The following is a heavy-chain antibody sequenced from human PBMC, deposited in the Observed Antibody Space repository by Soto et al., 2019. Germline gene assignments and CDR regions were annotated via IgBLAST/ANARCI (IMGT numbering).Heavy chain of an antibody. CDR3: ARVLVATRYYYYYGMDV. CDR2: IYYSGST. J-gene: IGHJ6*02. CDR1: GGSISSGGYY. Sequence: QVQLQESGPGLVKPSQTLSLTCTVSGGSISSGGYYCSWIRQHPGKGLEWIGYIYYSGSTYYNPSLKSRVTISVDTSKNQFSLKLSSVTAADTAVYYCARVLVATRYYYYYGMDVWGQGPTVTVSS. V-gene: IGHV4-31*03. D-gene: IGHD5-12*01.